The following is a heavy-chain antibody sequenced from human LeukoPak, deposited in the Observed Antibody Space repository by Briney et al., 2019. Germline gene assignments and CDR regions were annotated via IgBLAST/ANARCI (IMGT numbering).Heavy chain of an antibody. D-gene: IGHD6-13*01. CDR3: ARDRQSSRIAAAGTFDY. CDR1: GFTFSSYS. J-gene: IGHJ4*02. Sequence: PGGSLRLSCAASGFTFSSYSMNWVRQAPGKGLEWVSSISSSSSYIYCADSVKGRFTISRDNAKNSLYLQMNSLRAEDTAVYYCARDRQSSRIAAAGTFDYWGQGTLVTVSS. V-gene: IGHV3-21*01. CDR2: ISSSSSYI.